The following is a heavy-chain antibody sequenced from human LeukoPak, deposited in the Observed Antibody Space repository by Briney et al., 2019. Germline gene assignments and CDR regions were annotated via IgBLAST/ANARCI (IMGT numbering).Heavy chain of an antibody. CDR1: GFTFFSYD. J-gene: IGHJ5*02. CDR3: ARAGPPAFDP. CDR2: ISSSATSK. V-gene: IGHV3-48*03. Sequence: GGSLRLSCAASGFTFFSYDMYWVRQAPGKGLEWVSYISSSATSKYYADSVKGRFTISRDNAKSSLYLQMNSLRAEDTAVYYCARAGPPAFDPWGQGTLVTVSS.